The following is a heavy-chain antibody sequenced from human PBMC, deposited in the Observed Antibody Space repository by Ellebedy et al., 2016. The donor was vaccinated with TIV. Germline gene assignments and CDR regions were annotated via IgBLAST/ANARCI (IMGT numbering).Heavy chain of an antibody. Sequence: GGSLRLSCAASGFTFTSYWMHWVRQAPGKELVWVSRIKGDGSSAGYADSVKGRFTISRDHAKNTLYLQMSSLRAEDTAIYYCARGKSGTYIHHAFDYWGQGTLVTVSS. V-gene: IGHV3-74*01. CDR3: ARGKSGTYIHHAFDY. D-gene: IGHD1-14*01. CDR1: GFTFTSYW. J-gene: IGHJ4*02. CDR2: IKGDGSSA.